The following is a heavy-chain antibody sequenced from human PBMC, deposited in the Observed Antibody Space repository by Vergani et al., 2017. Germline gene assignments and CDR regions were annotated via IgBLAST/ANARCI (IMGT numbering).Heavy chain of an antibody. J-gene: IGHJ6*02. CDR3: ARDCTSGGCPDNYGMDV. Sequence: EVQLVESGGGLVKPGGSLRLSCAASGFTFSDFSMSWDRQAPGKGLEWVAFIGSSGPYINYADSVKGRFIISRDNTNNSLFLQLRSLRAEDAAVYYCARDCTSGGCPDNYGMDVWGQGATVTVSS. CDR2: IGSSGPYI. CDR1: GFTFSDFS. D-gene: IGHD2-8*01. V-gene: IGHV3-21*06.